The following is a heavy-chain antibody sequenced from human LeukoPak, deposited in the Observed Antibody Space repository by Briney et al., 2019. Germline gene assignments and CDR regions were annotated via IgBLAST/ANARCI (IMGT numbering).Heavy chain of an antibody. CDR1: GYSFTSYW. CDR3: ARRNYYDRSGYFDY. J-gene: IGHJ4*02. V-gene: IGHV5-51*01. CDR2: IHPGDSDT. D-gene: IGHD3-22*01. Sequence: GESLKISCKGFGYSFTSYWVGWVRQMPGKGLEWMGIIHPGDSDTRYSPSFQGQVTISADKSISTAYLQWSSLKASDTAKYYCARRNYYDRSGYFDYWGQGTLVTVSS.